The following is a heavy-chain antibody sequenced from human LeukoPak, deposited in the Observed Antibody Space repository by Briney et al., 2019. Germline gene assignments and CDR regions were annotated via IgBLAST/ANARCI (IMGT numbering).Heavy chain of an antibody. D-gene: IGHD3-16*02. CDR3: ARDFIGPIDY. CDR1: GGSISSSSYY. CDR2: IYTSGST. V-gene: IGHV4-61*02. J-gene: IGHJ4*02. Sequence: PSETLSLTCTVSGGSISSSSYYWSWIRQPAGKGLEWIGRIYTSGSTNYNPSLKSRVTISVDTSKNQLSLKLSSVTAADTAVYYCARDFIGPIDYWGQGTLVTVSS.